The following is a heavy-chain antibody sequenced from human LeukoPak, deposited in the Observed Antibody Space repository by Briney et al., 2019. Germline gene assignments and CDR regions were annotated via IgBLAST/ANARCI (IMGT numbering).Heavy chain of an antibody. V-gene: IGHV4-59*01. J-gene: IGHJ6*02. Sequence: SETLSLTCTVSGGSISSYYWSWIRQPPGKGLEWIGYIYYSGSTNYNPSLKSRVTISVDRSKNQFSLKLSSVTAADTAVYYCARDARLPYYYGSGSYYNGDRYYYYGMDVWGQGTTVTVSS. CDR2: IYYSGST. D-gene: IGHD3-10*01. CDR1: GGSISSYY. CDR3: ARDARLPYYYGSGSYYNGDRYYYYGMDV.